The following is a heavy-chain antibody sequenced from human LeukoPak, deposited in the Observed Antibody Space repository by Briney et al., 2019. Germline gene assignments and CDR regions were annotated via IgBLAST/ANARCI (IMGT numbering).Heavy chain of an antibody. CDR2: IIPIFGTA. J-gene: IGHJ1*01. CDR3: AQYYYDSSGYYPGYFQH. CDR1: GGTFSSYA. V-gene: IGHV1-69*05. Sequence: SVKVSCKASGGTFSSYAISWVRQAPGQGLEWMGGIIPIFGTANYAQKFQGRVTITKDESTSTAYMELSSLRSEDTAVYYCAQYYYDSSGYYPGYFQHWGQGTLVTVSS. D-gene: IGHD3-22*01.